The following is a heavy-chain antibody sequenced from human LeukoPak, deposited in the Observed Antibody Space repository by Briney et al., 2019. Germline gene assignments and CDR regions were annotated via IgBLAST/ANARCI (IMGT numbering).Heavy chain of an antibody. CDR2: ISSSSSTI. D-gene: IGHD6-13*01. V-gene: IGHV3-48*01. CDR1: GFTFSRYN. Sequence: GGSLRLSCAAPGFTFSRYNMNWVRQAPGKGLEWASYISSSSSTIYYADSVKGRFTISRDNAKNSLYLQMNSLRAEDTAVYYCARHRSIGIEAAGTRGYFDYWGQGTLVTVSS. J-gene: IGHJ4*02. CDR3: ARHRSIGIEAAGTRGYFDY.